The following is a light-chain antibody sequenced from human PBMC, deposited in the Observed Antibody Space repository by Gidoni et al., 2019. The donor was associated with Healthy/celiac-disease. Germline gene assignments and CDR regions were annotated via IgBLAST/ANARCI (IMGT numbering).Light chain of an antibody. CDR3: QQSYSTPRT. Sequence: IQMTPSPSSLSASVGDRVTITCRASQSISSYLNWYQQKQGKAPKLLIYAASSLQSGVPSRFSGSGSGTDFTLTISSLQPEDFATYYCQQSYSTPRTFGQGTKVEIK. CDR2: AAS. J-gene: IGKJ1*01. CDR1: QSISSY. V-gene: IGKV1-39*01.